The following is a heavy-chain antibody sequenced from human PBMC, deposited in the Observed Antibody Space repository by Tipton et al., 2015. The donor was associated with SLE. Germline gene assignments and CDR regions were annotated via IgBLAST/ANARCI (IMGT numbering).Heavy chain of an antibody. CDR2: IYYSGST. J-gene: IGHJ4*02. CDR3: ARHDYNDYYLDY. Sequence: TLSLTCSVSGGSISSSPYYWGWIRQPSGKGLEWIASIYYSGSTYYNPSLKSRVTISVDTSKNQFSLKLSSVTAADTAVYYCARHDYNDYYLDYWGQGTLVTVSS. D-gene: IGHD4-11*01. CDR1: GGSISSSPYY. V-gene: IGHV4-39*07.